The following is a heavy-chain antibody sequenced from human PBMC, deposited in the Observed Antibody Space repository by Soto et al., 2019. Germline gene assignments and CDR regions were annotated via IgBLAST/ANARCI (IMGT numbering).Heavy chain of an antibody. CDR2: ISSSGGSI. CDR3: AKAWIQLWLWDAFDI. Sequence: GGSLRLSCATSGFILSDCAMNWVRQAPGKGLEWVSYISSSGGSIYYADSVKGRFTISRDNSKNTLYLQMNSLRAEDTAVYYCAKAWIQLWLWDAFDIWGQGTMVT. D-gene: IGHD5-18*01. J-gene: IGHJ3*02. CDR1: GFILSDCA. V-gene: IGHV3-23*01.